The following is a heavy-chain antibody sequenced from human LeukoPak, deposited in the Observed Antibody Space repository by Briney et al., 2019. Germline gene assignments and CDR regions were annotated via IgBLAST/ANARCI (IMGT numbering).Heavy chain of an antibody. V-gene: IGHV3-30*19. J-gene: IGHJ6*02. CDR3: ARLYGMDV. Sequence: GRSLRLSCAASGFTFSSYGMHWVRQAPGKGLEWVAAIWYDGSNKYYADSVKGRFTISRDNSKNTLYLQMNSLRAEDTAVYYCARLYGMDVWGQGTTVTVSS. CDR1: GFTFSSYG. CDR2: IWYDGSNK.